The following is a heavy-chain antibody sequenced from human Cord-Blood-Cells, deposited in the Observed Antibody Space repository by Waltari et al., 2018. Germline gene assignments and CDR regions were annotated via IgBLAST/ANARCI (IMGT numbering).Heavy chain of an antibody. V-gene: IGHV1-24*01. CDR2: FDPEDGET. J-gene: IGHJ4*02. CDR1: GYTLTELS. D-gene: IGHD6-13*01. Sequence: PGASVKVSCKVSGYTLTELSMHWVRRAPGKGLEWMGGFDPEDGETIYAQKFQGRVTMTEDTSTDTAYMELSSLRSEDTAVYYCATVSIAAAGSFDYWGQGTLVTVSS. CDR3: ATVSIAAAGSFDY.